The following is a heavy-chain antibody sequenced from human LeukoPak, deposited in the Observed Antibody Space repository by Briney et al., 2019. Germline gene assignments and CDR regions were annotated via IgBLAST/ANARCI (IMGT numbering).Heavy chain of an antibody. CDR1: GGSISSYY. CDR2: IYYSGST. Sequence: SETLSLTCTVSGGSISSYYWSWIRQPPGRGLEWIGYIYYSGSTNYNPSLKSRVTISVDTSKNQFSLKLSSVTAADTAVYYCARAFDYGDSRDYWGQGTLVTVSS. J-gene: IGHJ4*02. D-gene: IGHD4-17*01. CDR3: ARAFDYGDSRDY. V-gene: IGHV4-59*08.